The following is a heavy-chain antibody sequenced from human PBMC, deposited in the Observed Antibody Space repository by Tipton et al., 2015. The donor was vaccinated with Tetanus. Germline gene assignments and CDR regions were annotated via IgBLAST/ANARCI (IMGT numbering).Heavy chain of an antibody. J-gene: IGHJ4*02. CDR1: GASISDKKYY. D-gene: IGHD1-1*01. Sequence: TLSLTCTVSGASISDKKYYWGWIRQAPGKGLEWIASIYFEGSTYHSPSLKSRLTIEVDTSKNQFSLRLTSVTAADTAVYYCARANNESPKKGPFDSWGQGSLVIVSS. V-gene: IGHV4-39*07. CDR2: IYFEGST. CDR3: ARANNESPKKGPFDS.